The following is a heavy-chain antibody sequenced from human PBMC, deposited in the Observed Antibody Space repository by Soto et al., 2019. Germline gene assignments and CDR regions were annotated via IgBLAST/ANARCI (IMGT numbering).Heavy chain of an antibody. CDR2: ISAYNGNT. J-gene: IGHJ3*02. Sequence: ASVKVSCKASGYTFTSYGISWVRQAPGQGLEWMGWISAYNGNTNYAQKLQGRVTMTTDTSTSTAYMELRSLRSDDTAVYYCAGAPGYCNSTICYIDTFDIWGQGTMVTVSS. CDR1: GYTFTSYG. CDR3: AGAPGYCNSTICYIDTFDI. D-gene: IGHD2-2*02. V-gene: IGHV1-18*01.